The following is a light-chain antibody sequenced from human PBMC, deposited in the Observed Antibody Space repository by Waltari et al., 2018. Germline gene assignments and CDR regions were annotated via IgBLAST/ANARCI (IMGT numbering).Light chain of an antibody. CDR3: QQYNFDPWT. Sequence: DIQMTQSPSSVSASAGDNVTITCRASQTVNAWLAWYQQKPGRAPKFLIHKASSLETGVPSRFRGSGSGTEFTLTISGLQVEDFATYYCQQYNFDPWTFGQGTKVE. V-gene: IGKV1-5*03. J-gene: IGKJ1*01. CDR1: QTVNAW. CDR2: KAS.